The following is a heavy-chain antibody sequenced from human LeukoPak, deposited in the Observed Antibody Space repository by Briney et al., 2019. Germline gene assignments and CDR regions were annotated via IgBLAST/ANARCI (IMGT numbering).Heavy chain of an antibody. D-gene: IGHD2-2*01. CDR2: INHSGST. CDR3: ARAGPAVYCSSTSCYFRRGWFDP. J-gene: IGHJ5*02. V-gene: IGHV4-34*01. Sequence: SETLSLTCAVYGGSFSGYYWSWIRQPPGKGLEWIGEINHSGSTNYNPSLKSRVTISVDTSKNQFSLKLSSVTAVDTAVYYRARAGPAVYCSSTSCYFRRGWFDPWGQGTLVTVSS. CDR1: GGSFSGYY.